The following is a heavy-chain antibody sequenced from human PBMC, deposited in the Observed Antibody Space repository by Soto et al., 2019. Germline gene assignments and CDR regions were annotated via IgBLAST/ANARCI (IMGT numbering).Heavy chain of an antibody. D-gene: IGHD3-3*01. J-gene: IGHJ5*02. CDR3: AREGRGLRFLELFPRTTQGWFDP. CDR2: MNPNSGNT. Sequence: QVQLVQSGAEVKKPGASVKVSCKASGYTFTSYDINWVRQATGQGLEWMGWMNPNSGNTGYAQKFQGRVTMTRNTCISTAYIELSSLRSKDTDLYYCAREGRGLRFLELFPRTTQGWFDPWGQGTLVNVSS. CDR1: GYTFTSYD. V-gene: IGHV1-8*01.